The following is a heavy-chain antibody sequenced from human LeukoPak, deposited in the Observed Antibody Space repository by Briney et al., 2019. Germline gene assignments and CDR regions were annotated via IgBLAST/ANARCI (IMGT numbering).Heavy chain of an antibody. CDR1: GFSFSSYA. D-gene: IGHD2-15*01. J-gene: IGHJ4*02. CDR2: ISDSGVNT. V-gene: IGHV3-23*01. CDR3: AKELRSNFDY. Sequence: PGGSLRLSCVASGFSFSSYAMSWVRQAPGKGLEWVSCISDSGVNTYYAGSVKGRFTISRDNSKNTVYLQMNSLRGEDTAVYYCAKELRSNFDYWGQGTLVTVSS.